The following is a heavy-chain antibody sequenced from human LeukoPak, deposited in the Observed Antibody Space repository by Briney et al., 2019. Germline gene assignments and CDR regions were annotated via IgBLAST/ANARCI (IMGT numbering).Heavy chain of an antibody. CDR2: ISAYIGNT. Sequence: ASVKVSCKASGYTFTSYGISWVRQAPGQGLEWMGWISAYIGNTNYAQKLQGRVTMTTDTSTSTAYMELRSLRSDDTAVYYCARGWGQYYDSSGYYEDAFDIWGQGTMVTVSS. CDR3: ARGWGQYYDSSGYYEDAFDI. D-gene: IGHD3-22*01. V-gene: IGHV1-18*01. CDR1: GYTFTSYG. J-gene: IGHJ3*02.